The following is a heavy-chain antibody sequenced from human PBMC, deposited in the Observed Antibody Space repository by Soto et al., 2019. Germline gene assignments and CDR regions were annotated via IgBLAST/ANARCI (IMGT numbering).Heavy chain of an antibody. J-gene: IGHJ4*02. CDR1: GFTFSSYG. D-gene: IGHD2-21*02. CDR3: AKDKRAVVVTAPFDY. V-gene: IGHV3-30*18. CDR2: ISYDGSNK. Sequence: QVQLVESGGGVAQPGRSLRLSCAASGFTFSSYGMHWVRQAPGKGLEWVAVISYDGSNKYYADSVKGRFTISRDNSKNTLYLQMNSLRAEDTAVYYCAKDKRAVVVTAPFDYWGQGTLVTVSS.